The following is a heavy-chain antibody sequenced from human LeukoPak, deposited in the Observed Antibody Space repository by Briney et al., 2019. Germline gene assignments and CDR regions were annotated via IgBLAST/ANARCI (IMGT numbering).Heavy chain of an antibody. CDR2: IYYSGST. CDR3: ARNWTPDY. J-gene: IGHJ4*02. Sequence: SETLSLTCTVSGGSISSSSYYWDWIRQPPGKGLEWIGSIYYSGSTYYNPSLKSRVTISVDTSKNQFSLKLSSVTAADTAVYYCARNWTPDYWGQGTLSPSPQ. V-gene: IGHV4-39*07. CDR1: GGSISSSSYY. D-gene: IGHD1-1*01.